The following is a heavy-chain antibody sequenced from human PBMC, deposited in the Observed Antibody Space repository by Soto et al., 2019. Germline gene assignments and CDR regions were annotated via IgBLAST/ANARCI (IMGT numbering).Heavy chain of an antibody. J-gene: IGHJ5*02. Sequence: EVQLVESGGGLVKPGGSLRLSCAASGFTFSSYSMNWVRQAPGKGLEWVSSIGSSSSYIYYADSVKGRFTISRDNAKNSLYLQMNSLRAEDTAVYYCARDWSPIVVVPAAKLDPWGQGTLVTVSS. CDR2: IGSSSSYI. CDR1: GFTFSSYS. CDR3: ARDWSPIVVVPAAKLDP. V-gene: IGHV3-21*01. D-gene: IGHD2-2*01.